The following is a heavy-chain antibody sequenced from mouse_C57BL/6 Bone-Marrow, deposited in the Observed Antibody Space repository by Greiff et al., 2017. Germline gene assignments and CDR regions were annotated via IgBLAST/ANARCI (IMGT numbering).Heavy chain of an antibody. D-gene: IGHD1-1*01. V-gene: IGHV1-82*01. CDR2: IYPGDGDT. CDR3: ARWGYGRSLGY. J-gene: IGHJ2*01. CDR1: GYAFSSSW. Sequence: QVQLQQSGPELVKPGASVKISCKASGYAFSSSWMNWVKQRPGKGLEWIGRIYPGDGDTNYNGKFKGKATLTADKSSSTAYMQLSSLTSEDSAVYFCARWGYGRSLGYWGQGTTLTVSS.